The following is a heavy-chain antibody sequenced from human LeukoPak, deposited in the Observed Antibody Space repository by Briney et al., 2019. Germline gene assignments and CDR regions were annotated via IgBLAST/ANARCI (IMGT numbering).Heavy chain of an antibody. CDR1: GFTFSSYA. Sequence: RGGSLRLSCAASGFTFSSYAMRWVRQAPGKGLEWVSYISGSSSYIFYADSVKGRFAISRDNAENSLYLQMNSLRAEDTAVYYCARWGAIENDAFDIWGQGTMVTVSS. J-gene: IGHJ3*02. CDR3: ARWGAIENDAFDI. D-gene: IGHD1-26*01. V-gene: IGHV3-21*05. CDR2: ISGSSSYI.